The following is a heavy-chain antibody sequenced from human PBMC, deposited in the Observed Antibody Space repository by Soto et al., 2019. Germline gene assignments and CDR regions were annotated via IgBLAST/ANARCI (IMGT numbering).Heavy chain of an antibody. V-gene: IGHV3-30*18. CDR1: GFTFSRFG. D-gene: IGHD3-3*01. CDR3: AKETSRSYDLWSGYYALDY. Sequence: QEQLVESGGGVVQPGRSLRLSCAASGFTFSRFGMHWVRQAPGKGLEWVAVISYDGSNKYYADSVKGRITISRDNSKNTLYLQMNSLRAEDTAVYYCAKETSRSYDLWSGYYALDYWGQGTLVTVSS. J-gene: IGHJ4*02. CDR2: ISYDGSNK.